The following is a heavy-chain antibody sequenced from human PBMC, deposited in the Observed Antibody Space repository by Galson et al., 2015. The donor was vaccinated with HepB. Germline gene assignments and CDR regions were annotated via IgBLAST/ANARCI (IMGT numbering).Heavy chain of an antibody. CDR1: GFTFSTYA. Sequence: SLRLSCAVSGFTFSTYAMTWVRQAPGKGLEWVSSISAGSTNTYYADSVKGRFTISRDNSKNTLYLQMSNLRAEDTAIYYCAKLLIAGGEFDYWGQGTLGTVTS. CDR3: AKLLIAGGEFDY. V-gene: IGHV3-23*01. J-gene: IGHJ4*02. CDR2: ISAGSTNT. D-gene: IGHD2-21*01.